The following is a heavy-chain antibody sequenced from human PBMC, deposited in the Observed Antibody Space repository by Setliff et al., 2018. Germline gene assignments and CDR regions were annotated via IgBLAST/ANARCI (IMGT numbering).Heavy chain of an antibody. CDR2: ISSSSTYI. CDR1: GFTFSSYG. D-gene: IGHD3-16*01. Sequence: PGGSLRLSCAASGFTFSSYGMNWVRQAPGKGLEWVSVISSSSTYISYADSLKGRFTVSRDNAKKSLYLQMNSLRGEDTAIYFCARDRGGGLFDYWGQGTLVTVSS. J-gene: IGHJ4*02. CDR3: ARDRGGGLFDY. V-gene: IGHV3-21*01.